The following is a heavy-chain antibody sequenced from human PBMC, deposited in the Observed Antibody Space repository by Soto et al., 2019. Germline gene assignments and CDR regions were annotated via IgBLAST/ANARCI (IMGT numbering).Heavy chain of an antibody. CDR3: AKERYSSRSPDFDY. V-gene: IGHV3-30*18. CDR1: GFTFSTYG. Sequence: QVQLVESGGGVVQPGRSLRLSCAASGFTFSTYGMHWVRQAPGKGLEWVAVISYDGTNKYYADSVKGRFTISRDNSKNTLYLHMNSLRAEDTAVYYCAKERYSSRSPDFDYWGQGTLVTVSS. D-gene: IGHD6-13*01. J-gene: IGHJ4*02. CDR2: ISYDGTNK.